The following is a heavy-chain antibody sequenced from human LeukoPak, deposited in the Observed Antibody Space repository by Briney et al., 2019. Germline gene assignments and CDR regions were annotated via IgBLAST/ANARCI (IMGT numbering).Heavy chain of an antibody. CDR1: GGSISSYY. V-gene: IGHV4-59*01. J-gene: IGHJ5*02. CDR3: ARDYYGSGSYRGFDP. Sequence: SETLSLTCTVSGGSISSYYWSWIRQPPGKGLEWIGYIYYRSTNYNPSLKSRVTISVDTSKNQFSLKLSSVTAADTAVYYCARDYYGSGSYRGFDPWGQGTLVTVSS. CDR2: IYYRST. D-gene: IGHD3-10*01.